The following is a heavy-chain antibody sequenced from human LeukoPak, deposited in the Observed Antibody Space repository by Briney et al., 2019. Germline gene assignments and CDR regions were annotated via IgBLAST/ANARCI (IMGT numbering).Heavy chain of an antibody. CDR1: GFTFSSYS. Sequence: GGSLRLSCAASGFTFSSYSMNWGRQAPGKGLEWVSSISSSSSYIYYADSVKGRFTISRDNAKNSLYLQMNSLRDEDTAVYYCARVTEAPYYFDYWGQGTLVTVSS. CDR2: ISSSSSYI. CDR3: ARVTEAPYYFDY. J-gene: IGHJ4*02. V-gene: IGHV3-21*01.